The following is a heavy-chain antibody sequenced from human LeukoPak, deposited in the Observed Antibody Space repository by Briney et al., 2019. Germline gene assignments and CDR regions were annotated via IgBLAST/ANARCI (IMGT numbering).Heavy chain of an antibody. J-gene: IGHJ4*02. Sequence: PSETLSLTCTVSGGSISSYYWSWIRQPPGKGLEWIGYIYYSGSTNYNPSLKSRVTISVDTSKNQFSLKLSSVTAADTAVYYRARVGPPYSGYDTYYFDYWGQGTLVTVSS. CDR1: GGSISSYY. CDR2: IYYSGST. D-gene: IGHD5-12*01. CDR3: ARVGPPYSGYDTYYFDY. V-gene: IGHV4-59*01.